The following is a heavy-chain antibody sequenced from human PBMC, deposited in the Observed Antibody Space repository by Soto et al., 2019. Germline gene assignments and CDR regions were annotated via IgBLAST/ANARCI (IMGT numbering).Heavy chain of an antibody. Sequence: PSETLSLTCTVSGGSISSYYWSWIRQPPGKGLEWIGYIYYSGSTNYNPSLKSRVTISVDTSKNQFSLKLSSVTAADTAVYYCARGIPVGAVDPWGQGTLVTVSS. J-gene: IGHJ5*02. D-gene: IGHD1-26*01. CDR1: GGSISSYY. V-gene: IGHV4-59*01. CDR3: ARGIPVGAVDP. CDR2: IYYSGST.